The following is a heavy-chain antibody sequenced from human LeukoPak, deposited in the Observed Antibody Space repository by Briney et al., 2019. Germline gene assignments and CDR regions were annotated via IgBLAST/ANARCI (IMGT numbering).Heavy chain of an antibody. J-gene: IGHJ1*01. CDR1: GFTFDDYA. V-gene: IGHV3-43*02. Sequence: GRSLRLSCAASGFTFDDYAMHWVRQAPGKGLEWVSLISWDGGSTYYADSVKGRFTISRDNSKNSLYLQMNSLRTEDTALYYCAKGPTTPGNSGYFQHWGQGTLVTVSS. D-gene: IGHD4-23*01. CDR2: ISWDGGST. CDR3: AKGPTTPGNSGYFQH.